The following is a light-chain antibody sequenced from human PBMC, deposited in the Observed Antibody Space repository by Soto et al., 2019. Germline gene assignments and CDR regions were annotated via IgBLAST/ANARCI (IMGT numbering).Light chain of an antibody. CDR1: SSDVGGYNY. J-gene: IGLJ2*01. V-gene: IGLV2-14*01. Sequence: QSALTQPASVSGSLGQSITISCTGTSSDVGGYNYVSWYQQHPGKAPKLMIYDVSNRPSGVSNRFSGSKSGNTASLTISGLQAEDEADYYCSSYTSSSIPRVFGGGTKLTVL. CDR2: DVS. CDR3: SSYTSSSIPRV.